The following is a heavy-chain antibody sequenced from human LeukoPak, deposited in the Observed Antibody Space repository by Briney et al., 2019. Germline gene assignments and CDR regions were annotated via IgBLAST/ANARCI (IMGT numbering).Heavy chain of an antibody. D-gene: IGHD6-6*01. CDR3: AKPSAPPEYSSSSRSAAFDI. CDR1: GFTFSTYG. Sequence: GGSLRLSCAASGFTFSTYGMHWVRQAPGKGLEWVAVIWNDGSNKYYADSVKGRFTISRDNSKNTLYLQMNSLRAEDTAVYYCAKPSAPPEYSSSSRSAAFDIWGQGTMVTVSS. CDR2: IWNDGSNK. J-gene: IGHJ3*02. V-gene: IGHV3-30*02.